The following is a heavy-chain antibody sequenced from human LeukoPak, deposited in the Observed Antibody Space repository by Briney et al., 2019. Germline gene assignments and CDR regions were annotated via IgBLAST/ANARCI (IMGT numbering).Heavy chain of an antibody. CDR3: ARVVGYGYSDY. D-gene: IGHD5-18*01. J-gene: IGHJ4*02. CDR2: IYYSGST. Sequence: SGTLSLTCTVSGGSISNYHRSWIRQPPGKGLEWIGYIYYSGSTKYNPSLKSRVTISVDTSKNQFSLKLTSVTAADTAVYYCARVVGYGYSDYWGQGTLVTVSS. CDR1: GGSISNYH. V-gene: IGHV4-59*01.